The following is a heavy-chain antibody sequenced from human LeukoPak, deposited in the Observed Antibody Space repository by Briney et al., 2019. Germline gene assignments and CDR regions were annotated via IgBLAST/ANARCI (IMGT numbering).Heavy chain of an antibody. D-gene: IGHD1-26*01. CDR1: GFSFDSFA. CDR2: ISGSGGST. CDR3: AKDATPYY. Sequence: GGSLRLSCAASGFSFDSFAMTWVRQAPGKGLEWVSGISGSGGSTYYADSVKGRFTISGDNFKNTVHLQMNSLRAEDTAVYYCAKDATPYYWGQGTLVTVSS. V-gene: IGHV3-23*01. J-gene: IGHJ4*02.